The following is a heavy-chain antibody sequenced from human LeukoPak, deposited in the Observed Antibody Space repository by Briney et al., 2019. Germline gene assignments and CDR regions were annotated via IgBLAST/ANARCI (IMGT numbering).Heavy chain of an antibody. CDR2: ISSSSSYI. CDR1: GFTFSSYG. CDR3: ARVSSSSPDY. D-gene: IGHD6-13*01. Sequence: PGGSLRLSCAASGFTFSSYGMHWVRQAPGKGLEWVSSISSSSSYIYYADSVKGRFTISRDNAKNSLYLQMNSLRAEDTAVYYCARVSSSSPDYWGQGTLVTVSS. J-gene: IGHJ4*02. V-gene: IGHV3-21*01.